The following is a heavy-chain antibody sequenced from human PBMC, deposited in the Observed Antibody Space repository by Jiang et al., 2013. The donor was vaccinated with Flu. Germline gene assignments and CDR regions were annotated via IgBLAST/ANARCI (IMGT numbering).Heavy chain of an antibody. Sequence: KPTQTLTLTCTFSGFSLSSTAVGVGWIRQPPGKALEWLALIYWDDDKRYSPSLKSRLTITKDTSKNQVVLTMTNMDPVDTATYYCAYTSGIPLERDFYFYGMDVWGQ. V-gene: IGHV2-5*02. CDR1: GFSLSSTAVG. CDR2: IYWDDDK. CDR3: AYTSGIPLERDFYFYGMDV. J-gene: IGHJ6*02. D-gene: IGHD1-1*01.